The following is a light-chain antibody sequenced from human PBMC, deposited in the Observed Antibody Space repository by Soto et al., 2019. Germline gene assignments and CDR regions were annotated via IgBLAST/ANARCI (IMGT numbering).Light chain of an antibody. V-gene: IGKV3-15*01. CDR3: QQYNNWPPGVT. CDR1: QSVSRN. J-gene: IGKJ3*01. Sequence: EIVMTQSPATLSVSPGERATLSCRASQSVSRNLAWYQQKPGQAPRLLIYGASTRATGIPARFSGSGSGTEFTRTISSLQSEDFAVYYCQQYNNWPPGVTFGPGTKVDIK. CDR2: GAS.